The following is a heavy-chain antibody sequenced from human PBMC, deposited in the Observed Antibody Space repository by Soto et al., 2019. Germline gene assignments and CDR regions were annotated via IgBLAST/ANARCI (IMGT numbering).Heavy chain of an antibody. D-gene: IGHD3-22*01. CDR1: GFTFTTNA. CDR3: AKDRGYYDGSGYRPTSFYY. CDR2: ISGSGGTT. V-gene: IGHV3-23*01. J-gene: IGHJ4*02. Sequence: EVQLLESGGGLVQPGGSLRLSCAVSGFTFTTNAMNWVRQAPGKGLEWVSAISGSGGTTYYADSVKGRFTISRDNSKNTLYLQMNSLRAEDTAVYYCAKDRGYYDGSGYRPTSFYYWGQGTLVTVSS.